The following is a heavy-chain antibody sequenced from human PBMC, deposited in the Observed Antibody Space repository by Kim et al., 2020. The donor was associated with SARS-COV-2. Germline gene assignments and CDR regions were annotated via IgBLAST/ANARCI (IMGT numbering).Heavy chain of an antibody. CDR3: ARSRNFFDYDFWSGYGYYYGMDV. CDR1: GFTFSSYD. V-gene: IGHV3-13*01. D-gene: IGHD3-3*01. J-gene: IGHJ6*02. CDR2: IGTAGDT. Sequence: GGSLRLSCAASGFTFSSYDMHWVRQATGKGLEWVSAIGTAGDTYYPGSVKGRFTISRENAKNSLYLQMNSLRAGDTAVYYCARSRNFFDYDFWSGYGYYYGMDVWGPGTTVTVSS.